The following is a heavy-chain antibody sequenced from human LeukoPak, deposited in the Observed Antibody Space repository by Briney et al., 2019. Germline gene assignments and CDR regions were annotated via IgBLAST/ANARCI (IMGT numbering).Heavy chain of an antibody. D-gene: IGHD6-19*01. CDR3: ARAVAGKNYFDY. J-gene: IGHJ4*02. Sequence: SETLSLTCTVSGGSISSYYWSWIRQPPGKGLEWIGYIYYSGSTNYNPSLKSRVTISVDTSKNQFSLKLRSVTAADTAVYYCARAVAGKNYFDYWGQGTLVTVSS. V-gene: IGHV4-59*01. CDR1: GGSISSYY. CDR2: IYYSGST.